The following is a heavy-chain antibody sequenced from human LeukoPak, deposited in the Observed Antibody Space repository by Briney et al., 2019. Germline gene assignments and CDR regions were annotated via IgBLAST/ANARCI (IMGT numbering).Heavy chain of an antibody. CDR1: GHTFTIFY. CDR3: ARPDIVGATNPYYYGMDV. CDR2: INPGSGTT. Sequence: GASVKVSSKASGHTFTIFYIHWVRQAPGQGLQRMGIINPGSGTTSYAQKFQGRVTMSRDTSTSTIYMELSSLRSEDTAVYYCARPDIVGATNPYYYGMDVWGQGTTVTVSS. D-gene: IGHD1-26*01. V-gene: IGHV1-46*01. J-gene: IGHJ6*02.